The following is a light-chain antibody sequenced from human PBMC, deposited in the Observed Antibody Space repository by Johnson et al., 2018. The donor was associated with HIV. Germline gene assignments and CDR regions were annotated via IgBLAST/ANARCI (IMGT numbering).Light chain of an antibody. Sequence: QSVLTQPPSVSAAPGQKVTISCSGSSSTIGNNYVSWYQQLPGTAPKLLIYENNKRPSGIPDRFSGSKSGTSATLGITALQPGDGADYYCGTWDTGLIAPYVFGTGTKVTVL. V-gene: IGLV1-51*02. J-gene: IGLJ1*01. CDR1: SSTIGNNY. CDR2: ENN. CDR3: GTWDTGLIAPYV.